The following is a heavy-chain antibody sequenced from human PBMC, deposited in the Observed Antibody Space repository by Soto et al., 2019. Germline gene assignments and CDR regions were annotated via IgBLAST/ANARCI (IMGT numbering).Heavy chain of an antibody. D-gene: IGHD6-25*01. J-gene: IGHJ4*02. CDR2: TYHRGST. Sequence: SETLSLTCSVSGVSISSYFWSWIRQAPGRGLEWIGYTYHRGSTNYSPSLRSRVAISLDTSENQFSLKVNSVTAADTAVYYCARIGGYHGPLDYWGQGTPVTAPQ. CDR1: GVSISSYF. V-gene: IGHV4-59*01. CDR3: ARIGGYHGPLDY.